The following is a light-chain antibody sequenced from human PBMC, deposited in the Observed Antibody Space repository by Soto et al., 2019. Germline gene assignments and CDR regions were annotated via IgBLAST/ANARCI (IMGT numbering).Light chain of an antibody. CDR2: GAY. Sequence: EIVMTQSPATLSVSPGERATLSCRSSQRVDDSHLAWYQLRPGQAPRLLIYGAYTRATGITDRFSGSGSGTDFSLTIRGLKPEDFAVYYCQQYRMSPNTVGQVTRLEIK. CDR3: QQYRMSPNT. V-gene: IGKV3-20*01. CDR1: QRVDDSH. J-gene: IGKJ5*01.